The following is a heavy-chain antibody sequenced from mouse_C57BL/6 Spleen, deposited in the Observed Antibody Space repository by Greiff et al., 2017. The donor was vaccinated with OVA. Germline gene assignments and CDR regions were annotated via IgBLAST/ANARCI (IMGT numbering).Heavy chain of an antibody. Sequence: VQGVESGAELVKPGASVKISCKASGYAFSSYWMNWVKQRPGKGLEWIGQIYPGDGDTNYNGKFKGKATLTADKSSSTAYMQLSSLTSEDSAVYFCARPITTVGYAMDYWGQGTSVTVSS. CDR1: GYAFSSYW. CDR2: IYPGDGDT. D-gene: IGHD1-1*01. V-gene: IGHV1-80*01. J-gene: IGHJ4*01. CDR3: ARPITTVGYAMDY.